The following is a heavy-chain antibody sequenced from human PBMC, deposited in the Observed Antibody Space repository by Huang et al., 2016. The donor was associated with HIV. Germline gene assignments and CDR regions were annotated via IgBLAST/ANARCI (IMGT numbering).Heavy chain of an antibody. D-gene: IGHD2-8*01. J-gene: IGHJ4*02. V-gene: IGHV3-30*02. CDR3: AKGGAGYHNGPEY. Sequence: QVRLVESGGGVVQPGGSLTLSCEASGFTFSTFGMHWVRQGTGKGLEWVAHIRFDGNKKVYEEALKGRFTSFRENSKNTVYLEMNSLTGEDTAMYFCAKGGAGYHNGPEYWGQGTQVIVS. CDR1: GFTFSTFG. CDR2: IRFDGNKK.